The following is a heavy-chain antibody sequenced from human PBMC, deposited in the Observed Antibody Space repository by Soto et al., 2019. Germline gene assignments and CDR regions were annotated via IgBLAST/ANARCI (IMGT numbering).Heavy chain of an antibody. J-gene: IGHJ4*02. Sequence: ASVKVSCKTYGYTFTSFGIGWVRQAPGQGFEWMGWINVYNGNTNYAQKFQGRVTMTTDTSANTAYMELRSLRSDDTAVYFCARDARLSLSAAATFDYWGPGTLVTVSS. CDR2: INVYNGNT. CDR1: GYTFTSFG. D-gene: IGHD6-13*01. V-gene: IGHV1-18*01. CDR3: ARDARLSLSAAATFDY.